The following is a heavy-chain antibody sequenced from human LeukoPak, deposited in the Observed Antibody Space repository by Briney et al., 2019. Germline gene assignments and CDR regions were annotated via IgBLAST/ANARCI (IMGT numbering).Heavy chain of an antibody. CDR3: ARSILPAANAIDY. J-gene: IGHJ4*02. V-gene: IGHV3-11*04. Sequence: GGSLRLSCAASGFTFSDYYMNWIRQAPGKGLEWISYMSSSGSTISYADSVTGRFTVSRDNAKNSLYLQMDSLRAEDTAVHYCARSILPAANAIDYWGQGTLLTVSS. CDR1: GFTFSDYY. D-gene: IGHD2-2*01. CDR2: MSSSGSTI.